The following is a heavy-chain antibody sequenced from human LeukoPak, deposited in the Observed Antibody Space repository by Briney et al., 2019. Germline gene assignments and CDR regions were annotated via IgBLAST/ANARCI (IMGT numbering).Heavy chain of an antibody. CDR2: IYYSGST. D-gene: IGHD2-15*01. CDR1: GGSISSYY. J-gene: IGHJ3*02. Sequence: SETLSLTCTVSGGSISSYYWGWIRQPPGKGLEWIGYIYYSGSTNYNPSLKSRVTISVDTSKNQFSLKLSSVTAADTAVYYCARDQASYCSGGSCSPGDAFDIWGQGTMVTVSS. V-gene: IGHV4-59*01. CDR3: ARDQASYCSGGSCSPGDAFDI.